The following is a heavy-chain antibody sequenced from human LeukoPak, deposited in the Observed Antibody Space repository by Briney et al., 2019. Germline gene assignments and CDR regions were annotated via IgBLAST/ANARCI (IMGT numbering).Heavy chain of an antibody. Sequence: GGSLRLSCAASGFTVSSNYMSWLRQAPGKGLEWVSVIYSGGSTYYADSVKGRFTISRDNSKNTLYLQMNSLRAEDTAVYYCARNPWFGELSWFDPWGQGTLVTVSS. V-gene: IGHV3-66*01. CDR1: GFTVSSNY. D-gene: IGHD3-10*01. J-gene: IGHJ5*02. CDR2: IYSGGST. CDR3: ARNPWFGELSWFDP.